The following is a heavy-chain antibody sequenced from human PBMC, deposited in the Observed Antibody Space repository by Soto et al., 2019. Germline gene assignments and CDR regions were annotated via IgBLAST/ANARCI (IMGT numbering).Heavy chain of an antibody. V-gene: IGHV1-18*01. D-gene: IGHD3-10*01. Sequence: ASVKVSCKASGYTFTRYGISWVRQAPGQGLEWMGWISGYNGDTNYAQKLQGRVTMTIDESTSTAYMELRSLRSEDTAVYYCASGFLVRGAPVEYWGQGTLVTVSS. J-gene: IGHJ4*02. CDR2: ISGYNGDT. CDR1: GYTFTRYG. CDR3: ASGFLVRGAPVEY.